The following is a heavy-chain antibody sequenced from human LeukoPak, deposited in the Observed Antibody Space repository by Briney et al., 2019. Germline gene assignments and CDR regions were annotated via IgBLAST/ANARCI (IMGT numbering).Heavy chain of an antibody. CDR2: IYYSGST. V-gene: IGHV4-59*01. J-gene: IGHJ4*02. D-gene: IGHD5-18*01. Sequence: SETLSLTCTVSGGSISSYYWSWIRQPPGKGLEWIGYIYYSGSTNYNPSLKSRVTISVDTSKNQFSLKLSSVTAADTAVYYCARGYSYGFHLDFDYWGQGTLVTVSS. CDR1: GGSISSYY. CDR3: ARGYSYGFHLDFDY.